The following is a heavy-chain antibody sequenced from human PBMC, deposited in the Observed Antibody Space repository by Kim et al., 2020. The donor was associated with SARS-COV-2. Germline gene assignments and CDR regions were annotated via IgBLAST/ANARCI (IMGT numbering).Heavy chain of an antibody. CDR1: GYSFTSYW. CDR2: IDPSDSYT. J-gene: IGHJ4*02. V-gene: IGHV5-10-1*01. Sequence: GESLKISCKGSGYSFTSYWIRWVRQMPGKGLEWMGRIDPSDSYTNYSPSFQGHVTISADKSISTAYLQWSSLKASDTAMYYCARTHNFYFDYWGQGTLVTVSS. CDR3: ARTHNFYFDY.